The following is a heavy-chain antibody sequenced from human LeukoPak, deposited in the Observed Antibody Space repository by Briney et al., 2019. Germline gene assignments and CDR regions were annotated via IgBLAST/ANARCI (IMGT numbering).Heavy chain of an antibody. CDR1: GGSISSSSYY. CDR3: ARGGLYGDFRD. D-gene: IGHD4-17*01. V-gene: IGHV4-39*07. J-gene: IGHJ1*01. Sequence: SSETLSLTCTVSGGSISSSSYYWGWIRQPPGKGLEWIGSIYYSGSTYYNPSLKSRVTISVDTSKNQFSLKLSSVTAADTAVYYCARGGLYGDFRDWGQGTLVTVSS. CDR2: IYYSGST.